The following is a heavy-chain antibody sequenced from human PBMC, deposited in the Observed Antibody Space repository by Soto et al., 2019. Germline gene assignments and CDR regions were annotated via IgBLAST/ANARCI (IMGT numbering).Heavy chain of an antibody. D-gene: IGHD1-7*01. J-gene: IGHJ4*02. Sequence: SETLSLTCAVSGGSFTSNNWWTWVRQPPGQGLEWIGEIYRTGSTNYNPSLKSRVTISLDKPENQFSLKVTSLTAADTAVYYCASRDPGTSVDYWGQGXSVTVYS. CDR1: GGSFTSNNW. CDR2: IYRTGST. V-gene: IGHV4-4*02. CDR3: ASRDPGTSVDY.